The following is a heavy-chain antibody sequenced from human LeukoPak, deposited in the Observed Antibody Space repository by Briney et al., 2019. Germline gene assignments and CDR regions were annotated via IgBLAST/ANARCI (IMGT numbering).Heavy chain of an antibody. V-gene: IGHV3-30-3*01. CDR2: ISYDGSNK. CDR3: AREEVDTAMVKDY. J-gene: IGHJ4*02. Sequence: GGSLRLSCAASGFTFSSYAMHWVGQAPGKGLEGVAVISYDGSNKYYADSVKGRFTISRDNSKNTLYLQMNSLRAEDTAVYYCAREEVDTAMVKDYWGQGTLVTVSS. CDR1: GFTFSSYA. D-gene: IGHD5-18*01.